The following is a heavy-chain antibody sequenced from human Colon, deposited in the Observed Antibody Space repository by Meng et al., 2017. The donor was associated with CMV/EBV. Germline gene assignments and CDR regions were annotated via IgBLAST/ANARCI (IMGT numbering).Heavy chain of an antibody. Sequence: SETLSLTCTVSGGSFSNYQWNWIRQPPGKGLEWIGYIYFSGNTNYNPSLKSRVTISVDTSKNQFSLKLSSVTAADTAVYYCARRRRYSSSPNLYWGQGTLVTVSS. CDR1: GGSFSNYQ. CDR3: ARRRRYSSSPNLY. CDR2: IYFSGNT. V-gene: IGHV4-59*01. D-gene: IGHD6-6*01. J-gene: IGHJ4*02.